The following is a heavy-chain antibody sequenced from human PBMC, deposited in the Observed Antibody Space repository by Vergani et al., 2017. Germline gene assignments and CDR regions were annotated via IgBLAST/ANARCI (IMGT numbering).Heavy chain of an antibody. CDR3: ARERVGDFWSGYYRNYYMDV. J-gene: IGHJ6*03. D-gene: IGHD3-3*01. Sequence: EVQLVESGGGLVQPGGSLRLSCAASGFTFSSYEMNWVRQAPGKGLEWVSYISSSGSTIYYADSVKGRFTLSRDNAKNSLYLQMNSLRAEDTAVYYCARERVGDFWSGYYRNYYMDVWGKGTTVTVSS. CDR1: GFTFSSYE. V-gene: IGHV3-48*03. CDR2: ISSSGSTI.